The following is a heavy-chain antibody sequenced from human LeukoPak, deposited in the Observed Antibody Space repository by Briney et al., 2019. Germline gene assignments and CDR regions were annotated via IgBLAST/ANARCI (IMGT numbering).Heavy chain of an antibody. CDR2: IYYSGST. J-gene: IGHJ3*02. Sequence: PSETLSLTCTVSTGSINSYYWSWIRQPPGKGLEWIGYIYYSGSTNYNPSLKSRVTISVDTSKNQFSLKLSSVTAADTAVYYCARVSPDTAMVTDAFDIWGQGTMVTVSS. CDR3: ARVSPDTAMVTDAFDI. V-gene: IGHV4-59*12. CDR1: TGSINSYY. D-gene: IGHD5-18*01.